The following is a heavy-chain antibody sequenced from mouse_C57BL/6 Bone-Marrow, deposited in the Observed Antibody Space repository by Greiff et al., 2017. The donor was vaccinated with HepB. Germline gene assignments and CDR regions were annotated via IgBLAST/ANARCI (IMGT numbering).Heavy chain of an antibody. J-gene: IGHJ4*01. CDR2: IYPGSGST. Sequence: QVQLQQPGAELVKPGASVKMSCKASGYTFTSYWITWVKQRPGQGLEWIGDIYPGSGSTNYNEKFKSKATLTVDTSSSTAYMQLSSPTSEDSAVYYCARGWLLPYYAMDYWGQGTSVTVSS. CDR1: GYTFTSYW. CDR3: ARGWLLPYYAMDY. D-gene: IGHD2-3*01. V-gene: IGHV1-55*01.